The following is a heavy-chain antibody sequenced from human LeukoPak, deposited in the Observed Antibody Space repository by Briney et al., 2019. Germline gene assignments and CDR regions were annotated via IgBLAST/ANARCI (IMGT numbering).Heavy chain of an antibody. D-gene: IGHD1-26*01. V-gene: IGHV3-7*01. CDR1: GFTFSSYW. J-gene: IGHJ4*02. Sequence: GGSLRLSCAASGFTFSSYWMSWVRQAPGKGLEWVANIKQDGSEKYYVDPVKGRFTISRDNAKNSLYLQMNSLRAEDTAVYYCARRLVGATSSHIDYWGQGTLVTVSS. CDR3: ARRLVGATSSHIDY. CDR2: IKQDGSEK.